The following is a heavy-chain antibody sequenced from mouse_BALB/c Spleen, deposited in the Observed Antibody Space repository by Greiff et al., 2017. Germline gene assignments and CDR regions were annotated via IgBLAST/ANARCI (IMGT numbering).Heavy chain of an antibody. J-gene: IGHJ3*01. CDR1: GFNIKDTY. V-gene: IGHV14-3*02. CDR2: IDPANGNT. Sequence: VQLQQSGAELVKPGASVKLSCTASGFNIKDTYMPWVKQRPEQGLEWIGRIDPANGNTKYDPKFQGKATITADTSSNTAYLQLSSLTSEDTAVYYCARDYYGSFAYWGQGTLVTVSA. CDR3: ARDYYGSFAY. D-gene: IGHD1-2*01.